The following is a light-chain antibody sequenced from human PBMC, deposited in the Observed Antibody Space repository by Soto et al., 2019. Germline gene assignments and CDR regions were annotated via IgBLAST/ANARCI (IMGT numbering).Light chain of an antibody. CDR3: QQYNKWPPYT. V-gene: IGKV3-15*01. CDR1: QSVSST. CDR2: GAS. Sequence: EIVMTQSPANLSVSPGERATLSCRASQSVSSTLAWYQQKPGQGPRLLIYGASNRATSIPARFSGSGSGTEFTLTINSLQSEDFAVYYCQQYNKWPPYTFGQGTKLEIK. J-gene: IGKJ2*01.